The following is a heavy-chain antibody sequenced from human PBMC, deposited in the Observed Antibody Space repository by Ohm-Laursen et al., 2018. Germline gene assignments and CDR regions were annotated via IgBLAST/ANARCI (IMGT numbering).Heavy chain of an antibody. D-gene: IGHD5-12*01. CDR1: GFTFRIYT. J-gene: IGHJ4*02. CDR3: AKLGDDSAYGGY. Sequence: SLRLSCSASGFTFRIYTMSWVRQAPGKGLEWVAAISSSGGHTYYADSVTGRVSISRDNSKNTVSLQMDRLRDDDTAVYYCAKLGDDSAYGGYWGQGTLVTVSP. CDR2: ISSSGGHT. V-gene: IGHV3-23*01.